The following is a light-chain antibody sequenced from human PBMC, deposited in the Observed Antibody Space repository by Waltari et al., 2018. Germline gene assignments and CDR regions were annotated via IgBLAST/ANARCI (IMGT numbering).Light chain of an antibody. CDR3: SSYAGSNNVV. V-gene: IGLV2-8*01. J-gene: IGLJ2*01. CDR2: EVS. Sequence: QSALTQPPSASGSPGQSVTISCTGTSSDVGGYNYVSWYQQSPGKAPKLMSYEVSKRPSVVPDRLSGSKSGNAASLTVSGLEAEDEADYYCSSYAGSNNVVFGGGTKLTVL. CDR1: SSDVGGYNY.